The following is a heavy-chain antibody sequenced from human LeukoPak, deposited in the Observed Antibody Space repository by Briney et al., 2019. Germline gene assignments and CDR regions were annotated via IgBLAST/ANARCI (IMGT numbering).Heavy chain of an antibody. CDR3: ARGSDSSGYYSQPYTYFDY. CDR2: IIPIFGTA. J-gene: IGHJ4*02. CDR1: GGTFSSYA. Sequence: ASVKVSCKASGGTFSSYATSWVRQAPGQGLEWMGGIIPIFGTANYAQKFQGRVTITTDESTSTAYMELSSLRSEDTAVYYCARGSDSSGYYSQPYTYFDYWGQGTLVTVSS. D-gene: IGHD3-22*01. V-gene: IGHV1-69*05.